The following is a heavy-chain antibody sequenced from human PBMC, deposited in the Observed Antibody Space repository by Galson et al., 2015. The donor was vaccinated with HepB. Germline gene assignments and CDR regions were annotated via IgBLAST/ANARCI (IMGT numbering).Heavy chain of an antibody. CDR2: ISYDGSNK. CDR3: AKDPKGAVAGTPGFDY. D-gene: IGHD6-19*01. CDR1: GFTFSSYG. Sequence: SLRLSCAASGFTFSSYGMHWVRQAPGKGLEWVAVISYDGSNKYYADSVKGRFTISRDNSKNTLYLQMNSLRAEDTAVYYCAKDPKGAVAGTPGFDYWGQGTLVTVSS. V-gene: IGHV3-30*18. J-gene: IGHJ4*02.